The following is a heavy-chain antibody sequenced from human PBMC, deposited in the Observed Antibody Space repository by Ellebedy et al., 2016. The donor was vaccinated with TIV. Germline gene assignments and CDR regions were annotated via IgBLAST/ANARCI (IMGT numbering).Heavy chain of an antibody. CDR3: ARIPTLYYDSSSAN. V-gene: IGHV4-59*12. CDR2: IYYSGST. J-gene: IGHJ4*02. Sequence: SETLSLXXTVSGGSICSYYWSWIRQPPGKGLEWIGYIYYSGSTNYNPSLKSRVTISVDTSKNQFSLKLSSVTAADTAVYYCARIPTLYYDSSSANWGQGTLVTVSS. CDR1: GGSICSYY. D-gene: IGHD3-22*01.